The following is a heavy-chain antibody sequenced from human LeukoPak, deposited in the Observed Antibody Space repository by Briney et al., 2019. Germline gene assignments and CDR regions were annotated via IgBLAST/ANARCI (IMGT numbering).Heavy chain of an antibody. Sequence: PSETLSLTCTVSGGSISSGRYHWSWIRQPAGKGLEWIGRFYTSGSTNYNPSLNSRVTISVDTSKHQFSLKLSSVTAADTAVYYCARKTTVPPYYYYYMDVWGKGTTVTISS. J-gene: IGHJ6*03. CDR1: GGSISSGRYH. CDR2: FYTSGST. V-gene: IGHV4-61*02. CDR3: ARKTTVPPYYYYYMDV. D-gene: IGHD4-17*01.